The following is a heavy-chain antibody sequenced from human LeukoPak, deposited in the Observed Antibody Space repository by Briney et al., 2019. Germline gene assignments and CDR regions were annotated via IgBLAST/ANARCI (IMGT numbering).Heavy chain of an antibody. CDR3: AKDRGMGFGTNYGMDV. D-gene: IGHD3-10*01. CDR2: INWNSGSI. V-gene: IGHV3-9*01. CDR1: GFIYDDYA. Sequence: PGRSLRLSCAASGFIYDDYAMHWVRQAPGKGLEWVSGINWNSGSIDYADSVKGRFTISRDNAKNSLYLQMNSLRAEDTALYYCAKDRGMGFGTNYGMDVWGQGTTVTVSS. J-gene: IGHJ6*02.